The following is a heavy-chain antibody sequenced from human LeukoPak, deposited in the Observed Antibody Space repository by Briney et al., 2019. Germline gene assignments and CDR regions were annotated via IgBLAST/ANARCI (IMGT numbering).Heavy chain of an antibody. CDR3: ARVMGYYDSSGYYPLVFDY. J-gene: IGHJ4*02. CDR1: GGTFSSYA. V-gene: IGHV1-69*13. D-gene: IGHD3-22*01. Sequence: ASVKVSCKASGGTFSSYAISWVRQAPGQGLEWMGGIIPIFGTANYAQKFQGRVTITADESTSTAYMELSSLRSEDTAVYYCARVMGYYDSSGYYPLVFDYWGQGTLVTVSS. CDR2: IIPIFGTA.